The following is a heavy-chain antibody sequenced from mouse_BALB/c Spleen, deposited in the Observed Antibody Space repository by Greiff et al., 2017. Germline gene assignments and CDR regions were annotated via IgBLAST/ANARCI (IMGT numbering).Heavy chain of an antibody. CDR3: TGNSFAY. V-gene: IGHV1-15*01. J-gene: IGHJ3*01. CDR2: IDPETGGT. CDR1: GYTFTDYE. D-gene: IGHD2-1*01. Sequence: SGAELVRPGASVTLSCKASGYTFTDYEMHWVKQTPVHGLEWIGAIDPETGGTAYNQKFKGKATLTADKSSSTAYMELRSLTSEDSAVYYCTGNSFAYWGQGTLVTVSA.